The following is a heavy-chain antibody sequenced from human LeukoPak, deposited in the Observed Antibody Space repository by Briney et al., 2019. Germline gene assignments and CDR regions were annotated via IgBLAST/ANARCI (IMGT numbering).Heavy chain of an antibody. CDR1: GFSFSTYG. Sequence: PGGPLRLSCVASGFSFSTYGLHWVRQAPGKGLEWVAVISYNGDNKHYAESVKGRFTISRDNSKNTLDLQMNSLGAEDTAVYYCARRYFDSWGQGTLVTVPS. CDR2: ISYNGDNK. J-gene: IGHJ4*02. CDR3: ARRYFDS. V-gene: IGHV3-30*03.